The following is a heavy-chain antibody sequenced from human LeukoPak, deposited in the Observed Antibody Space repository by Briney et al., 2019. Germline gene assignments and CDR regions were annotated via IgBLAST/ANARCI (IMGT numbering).Heavy chain of an antibody. J-gene: IGHJ3*02. V-gene: IGHV3-48*04. CDR3: ASSDCGGDCYPWDAFDI. CDR1: GFTFSSYS. D-gene: IGHD2-21*02. CDR2: ISSSSSTI. Sequence: GGSLRLSCAASGFTFSSYSMNWVRQAPGKGLEWVSYISSSSSTIYYADSVKGRFTISRDNAKNSLYLQMNSLRAEDTAVYYCASSDCGGDCYPWDAFDIWGQGTMVTVSS.